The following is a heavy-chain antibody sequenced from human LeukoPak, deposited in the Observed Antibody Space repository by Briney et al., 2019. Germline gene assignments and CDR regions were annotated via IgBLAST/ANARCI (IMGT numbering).Heavy chain of an antibody. Sequence: PGGSLRLSCAASGFTFSDHYMDWVRQAPGKGLEWVGRTRNKANSYTTEYAASVKGRFTISRDDSKNSLYLQTNSLKTEDTAVYYCARVTQDGWFDPWGQGTLVTVSS. CDR2: TRNKANSYTT. CDR1: GFTFSDHY. J-gene: IGHJ5*02. D-gene: IGHD2-21*02. CDR3: ARVTQDGWFDP. V-gene: IGHV3-72*01.